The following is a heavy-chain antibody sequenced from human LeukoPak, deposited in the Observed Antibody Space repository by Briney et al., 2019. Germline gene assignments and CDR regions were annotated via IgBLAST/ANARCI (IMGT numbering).Heavy chain of an antibody. D-gene: IGHD3-22*01. J-gene: IGHJ3*02. V-gene: IGHV3-23*01. Sequence: GGSLRLSCAASGFTFSSYAMSWVRQAPGKGLEWVSAISGSGGSIYYADSVKGRFTISRDNAKNSLYLQMNSLRAEDTAVYYCARNGNYYDSSGYSSDAFDIWGQGTMVTVSS. CDR3: ARNGNYYDSSGYSSDAFDI. CDR2: ISGSGGSI. CDR1: GFTFSSYA.